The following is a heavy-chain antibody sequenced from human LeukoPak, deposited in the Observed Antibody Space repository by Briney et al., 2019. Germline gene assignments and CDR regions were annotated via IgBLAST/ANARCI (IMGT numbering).Heavy chain of an antibody. CDR3: ARGPSYYDILTGRKRGRFFDI. D-gene: IGHD3-9*01. CDR1: GYTFTSYD. J-gene: IGHJ3*02. V-gene: IGHV1-8*01. CDR2: MNPNRGNT. Sequence: ASVKVSCKASGYTFTSYDINWVRQATGQGLEWMGWMNPNRGNTGYAQKFQGRVTMTRNTSISTAYMELSSLRSEDTAVYYCARGPSYYDILTGRKRGRFFDIWGQGTMVTVSS.